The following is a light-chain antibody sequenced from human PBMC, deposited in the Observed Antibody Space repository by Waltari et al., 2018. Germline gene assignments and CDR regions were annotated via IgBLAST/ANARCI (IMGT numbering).Light chain of an antibody. CDR1: SSDVGSYKF. J-gene: IGLJ3*02. CDR3: CSYAGRSTWV. Sequence: QSALTQPASVSGSPGQSITISCTGTSSDVGSYKFVSWYQQHPGKAPKLMIYEGTKRPSGVSNRFSGSKSGKTAALTISGLQAEDEADYYCCSYAGRSTWVFGGGTKLTVL. V-gene: IGLV2-23*01. CDR2: EGT.